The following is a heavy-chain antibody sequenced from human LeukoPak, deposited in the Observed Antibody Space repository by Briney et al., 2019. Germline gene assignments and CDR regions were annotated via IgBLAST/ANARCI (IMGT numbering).Heavy chain of an antibody. CDR1: GFTVSSNY. CDR3: ARDPPYSSSWYLSGMDV. V-gene: IGHV3-53*01. J-gene: IGHJ6*02. CDR2: IYSGGST. D-gene: IGHD6-13*01. Sequence: GGSLRPSCAASGFTVSSNYMSWVRQAPGKGLEWVSVIYSGGSTYYADSVKGRFTISRDNSKNTLYLQMNSLRAEDTAVYYCARDPPYSSSWYLSGMDVWGQGTTVTVSS.